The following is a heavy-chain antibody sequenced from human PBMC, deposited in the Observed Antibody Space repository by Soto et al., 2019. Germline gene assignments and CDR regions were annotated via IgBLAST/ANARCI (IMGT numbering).Heavy chain of an antibody. Sequence: QVQLQESGPGLVKPSQTLSLTCSVSGGSITSGDYYWSWVRQRPGKGLEWIGYISYSGNSYYTPSLKSRLTISIDTSKNQFSLKLSSVTAADTAVHSCAPERTVASRPYYDYYGMDVWGQGPTVTIS. V-gene: IGHV4-31*03. D-gene: IGHD6-6*01. J-gene: IGHJ6*02. CDR2: ISYSGNS. CDR1: GGSITSGDYY. CDR3: APERTVASRPYYDYYGMDV.